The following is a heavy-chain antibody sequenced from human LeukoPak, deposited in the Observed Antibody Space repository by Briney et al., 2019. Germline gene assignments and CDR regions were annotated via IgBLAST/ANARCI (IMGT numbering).Heavy chain of an antibody. V-gene: IGHV3-30-3*01. CDR3: AREHKGSGAFDI. CDR2: ISYDGSNK. Sequence: GGSLRPSCAASGFTFSSYAMHWVRQAPGKGLEWVAVISYDGSNKYYADSVKGRFTISRDNSKNTLYLQMNSLRADDTAVYYCAREHKGSGAFDIWGQGTMVTVSS. CDR1: GFTFSSYA. J-gene: IGHJ3*02.